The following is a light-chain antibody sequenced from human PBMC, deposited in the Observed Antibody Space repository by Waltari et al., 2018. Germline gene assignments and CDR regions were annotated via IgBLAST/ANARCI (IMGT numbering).Light chain of an antibody. CDR1: QSISTY. CDR2: AAS. V-gene: IGKV1-39*01. Sequence: DIQMTQSPSSLSTSVGDRVTITCRASQSISTYLHWYQQKPGKAPKLLIYAASSLQSGVPSRFSGSGSGTDFTLTISSLQPEDFVTYYCQQSYSTPRTFGQGTRLEIK. CDR3: QQSYSTPRT. J-gene: IGKJ2*01.